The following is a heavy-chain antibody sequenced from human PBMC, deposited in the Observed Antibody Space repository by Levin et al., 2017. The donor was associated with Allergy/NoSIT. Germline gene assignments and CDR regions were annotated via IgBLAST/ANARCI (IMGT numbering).Heavy chain of an antibody. J-gene: IGHJ4*02. D-gene: IGHD2-2*01. CDR2: ISWNSGSI. CDR1: GFTFDDYA. V-gene: IGHV3-9*01. CDR3: AKDTVRYCSSTSCYPFDY. Sequence: GGSLRLSCAASGFTFDDYAMHWVRQAPGKGLEWVSGISWNSGSIGYADSVKGRFTISRDNAKNSLYLQMNSLRAEDTALYYCAKDTVRYCSSTSCYPFDYWGQGTLVTVSS.